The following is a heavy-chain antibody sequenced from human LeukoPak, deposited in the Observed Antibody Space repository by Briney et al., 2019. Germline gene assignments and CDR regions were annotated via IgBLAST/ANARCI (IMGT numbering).Heavy chain of an antibody. CDR3: ASSPKLRYFDWFFDY. V-gene: IGHV3-74*01. CDR1: GFTFSSYW. CDR2: INSDGSST. D-gene: IGHD3-9*01. J-gene: IGHJ4*02. Sequence: GGSLRLSCAASGFTFSSYWMHWVRQAPGKGLVWVSRINSDGSSTSYADSAKGRFTISRDNAKNTLYLQMNSLRAEDTAVYYCASSPKLRYFDWFFDYWGQGTLVTVSS.